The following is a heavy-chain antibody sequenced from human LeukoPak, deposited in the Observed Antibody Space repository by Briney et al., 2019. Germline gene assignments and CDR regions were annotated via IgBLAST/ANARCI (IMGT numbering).Heavy chain of an antibody. J-gene: IGHJ6*03. V-gene: IGHV4-39*07. Sequence: SETLSLTCTVSGGSISSSSNYWGWIRQPPGKGLEWIGSIYYSGSTYYNPSLKSRVTISVDTSKNQFSLKLSSVTAADTAVYYCARDPYYYYMDVWGKGTTVTVSS. CDR3: ARDPYYYYMDV. CDR1: GGSISSSSNY. CDR2: IYYSGST.